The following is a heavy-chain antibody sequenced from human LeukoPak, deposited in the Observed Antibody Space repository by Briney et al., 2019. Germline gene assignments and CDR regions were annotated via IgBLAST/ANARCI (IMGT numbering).Heavy chain of an antibody. Sequence: ASVKVSCKASGYTFTSYGISWVRQAPGQGLEWMGWISAYNGNTNYAQKLQGRVTMTTDTFTSTAYMELRSLRSDDTAVYYCARDGVSGYYDILTGYYYFDYWGQGTLVTVSS. CDR3: ARDGVSGYYDILTGYYYFDY. V-gene: IGHV1-18*01. CDR1: GYTFTSYG. CDR2: ISAYNGNT. J-gene: IGHJ4*02. D-gene: IGHD3-9*01.